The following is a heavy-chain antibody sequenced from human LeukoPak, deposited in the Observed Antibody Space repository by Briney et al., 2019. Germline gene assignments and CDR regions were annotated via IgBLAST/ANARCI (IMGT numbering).Heavy chain of an antibody. J-gene: IGHJ4*02. V-gene: IGHV3-21*01. D-gene: IGHD1-7*01. CDR3: ARGRHKQTGTKDY. CDR1: GFTFSSYS. Sequence: GGSLRLSCAASGFTFSSYSMNWVRQAPGKGLGWVSSISSSSSYIYYADSVKGRFTISRDNAKNSLYLQMNSLRAEDTAVYYCARGRHKQTGTKDYWGQGTLVTVSS. CDR2: ISSSSSYI.